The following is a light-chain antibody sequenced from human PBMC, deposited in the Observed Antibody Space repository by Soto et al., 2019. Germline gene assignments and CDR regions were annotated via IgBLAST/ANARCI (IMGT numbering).Light chain of an antibody. Sequence: EIVLTQSLGTLSLSPGERATLSCRASQSVSSSSLAWYQQKPGQAPRHLIYGASSRATGIPDRFSGSGSGTDCTITISRLEPEDFAVSYCQKDGSSPVYTFGQGTKLAIK. CDR1: QSVSSSS. CDR3: QKDGSSPVYT. V-gene: IGKV3-20*01. CDR2: GAS. J-gene: IGKJ2*01.